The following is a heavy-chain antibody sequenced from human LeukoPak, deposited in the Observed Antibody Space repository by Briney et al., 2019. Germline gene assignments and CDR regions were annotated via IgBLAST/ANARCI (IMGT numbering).Heavy chain of an antibody. Sequence: SETLSLTCTVSGGSICSYYWSWIRQPAGKGPEWIGRIYSTGSTNYNPSLKSRVTMSVDTSKNEFSLRLRSVTAADTAVYYCARHIESARTAGFDFWGQGALVTVSS. CDR1: GGSICSYY. CDR3: ARHIESARTAGFDF. D-gene: IGHD6-13*01. CDR2: IYSTGST. V-gene: IGHV4-4*07. J-gene: IGHJ4*02.